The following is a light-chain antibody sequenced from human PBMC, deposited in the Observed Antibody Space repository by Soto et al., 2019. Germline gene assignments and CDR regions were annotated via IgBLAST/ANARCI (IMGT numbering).Light chain of an antibody. CDR2: KAS. J-gene: IGKJ1*01. Sequence: DIQMTQSPSTLSASVGDRVTITCRASQSINSWLAWYHQRPGKAPKLLIYKASSLESGVPSRFSGSRSGTEFTLTISSLQPDDFATFYCQQYNSYQWTFGQGTKVEI. CDR1: QSINSW. CDR3: QQYNSYQWT. V-gene: IGKV1-5*03.